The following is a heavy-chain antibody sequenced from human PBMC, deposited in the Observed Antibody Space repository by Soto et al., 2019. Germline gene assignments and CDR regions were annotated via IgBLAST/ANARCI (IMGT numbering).Heavy chain of an antibody. D-gene: IGHD1-26*01. CDR2: IYPGDSDA. J-gene: IGHJ3*02. CDR3: ARRDTRRGSYYAFDI. Sequence: GESLKISCKGSGYSFTNHWIGWVRQMPGKGLEWMGIIYPGDSDARYSPSFQGQVTISADKSISTAYLQWSSLKASDTAMYYCARRDTRRGSYYAFDIWGQGTMVTVSS. V-gene: IGHV5-51*01. CDR1: GYSFTNHW.